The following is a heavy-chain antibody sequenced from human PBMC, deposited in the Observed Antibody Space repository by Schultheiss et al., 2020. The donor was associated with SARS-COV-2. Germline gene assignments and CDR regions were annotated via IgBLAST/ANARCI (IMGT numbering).Heavy chain of an antibody. Sequence: GESLKISCKGSGYSFTSYWIGWVRQMPGKGLEWMGRIDPSDSYTNYSPSFQGHVTISADKSISTAYLQWSSLKASDTAMYYCARSGLERSWFDPWGQGTLVTVSS. J-gene: IGHJ5*02. CDR3: ARSGLERSWFDP. CDR2: IDPSDSYT. D-gene: IGHD1-1*01. CDR1: GYSFTSYW. V-gene: IGHV5-10-1*01.